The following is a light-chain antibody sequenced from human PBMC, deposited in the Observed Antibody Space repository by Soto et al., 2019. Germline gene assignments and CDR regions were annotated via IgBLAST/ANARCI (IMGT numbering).Light chain of an antibody. CDR1: QSISTW. CDR2: KAS. Sequence: DIQMTQSPSTLSASVGDGVTITCRASQSISTWLAWYQQKPGKAPKLLIYKASSLESGVPSRFSGSGSGTEFALTIARLQPEDFATYYCQQYDNFLWTFGRGTKVEIK. J-gene: IGKJ1*01. CDR3: QQYDNFLWT. V-gene: IGKV1-5*03.